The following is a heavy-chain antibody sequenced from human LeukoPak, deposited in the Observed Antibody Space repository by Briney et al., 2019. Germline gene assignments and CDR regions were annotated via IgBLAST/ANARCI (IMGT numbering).Heavy chain of an antibody. J-gene: IGHJ4*02. CDR1: GFTFNNYA. CDR2: ISYDGSKK. V-gene: IGHV3-30*18. CDR3: GKDAAWLQPAYYFDT. Sequence: GGSLRLSCAASGFTFNNYAMHWVRQAPGKGLEGVAVISYDGSKKYYADSVEGRFTISRDNSKNTLFLQMNSLRAEDTAMFHCGKDAAWLQPAYYFDTWGQGTLVTVSS. D-gene: IGHD3-22*01.